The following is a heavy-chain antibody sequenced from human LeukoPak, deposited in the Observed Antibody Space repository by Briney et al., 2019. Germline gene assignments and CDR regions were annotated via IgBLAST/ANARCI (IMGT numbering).Heavy chain of an antibody. CDR2: LYSDGST. V-gene: IGHV3-53*01. Sequence: GGSLRLSCAASGFTVSSNYMSWVRQAPGKGLEWVSVLYSDGSTYYADSVKGRFTISRDNSKNTLYLQMNNLRAEDTAVYYCARAAYDSNGYTANHDYWGQGTLVTVSS. CDR3: ARAAYDSNGYTANHDY. D-gene: IGHD3-22*01. CDR1: GFTVSSNY. J-gene: IGHJ4*02.